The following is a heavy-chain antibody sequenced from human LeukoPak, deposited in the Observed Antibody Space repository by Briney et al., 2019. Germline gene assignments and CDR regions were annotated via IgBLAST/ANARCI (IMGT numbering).Heavy chain of an antibody. Sequence: GGSLRLSCAASGFTFHRSWMSWVRQAPGKGPGWVANINQDGSEKYYVDSVKGRFTISRDNAKNSLYLQMNSLRAEDTAVYYCATDGYLGQGTLVTVSS. CDR3: ATDGY. V-gene: IGHV3-7*01. J-gene: IGHJ4*02. CDR2: INQDGSEK. CDR1: GFTFHRSW.